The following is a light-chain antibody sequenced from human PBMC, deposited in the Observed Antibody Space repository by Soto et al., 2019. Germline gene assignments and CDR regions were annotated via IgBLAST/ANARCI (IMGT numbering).Light chain of an antibody. CDR3: QSYDSSLSGSF. CDR1: SSNIGAGYD. CDR2: RNT. V-gene: IGLV1-40*01. Sequence: SVLTQPPSVSGAPGQRVTISCTGGSSNIGAGYDVHWYQQLPGTAPKLLIYRNTNRPSGVPDRFSGSRSATSASLAITGLQAEDEADYYCQSYDSSLSGSFFGTGTKVTVL. J-gene: IGLJ1*01.